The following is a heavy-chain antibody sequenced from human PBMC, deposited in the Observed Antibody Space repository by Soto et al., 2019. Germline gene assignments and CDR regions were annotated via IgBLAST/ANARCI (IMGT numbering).Heavy chain of an antibody. Sequence: GGSLRLCCAASGFTFGSYWMSWVRQAPGKGREWLATIKMDASEKKYVDSVKGRFTMSRDNAKNSLYLQMDSLRAEDTAVYYCARESEDLTSNFDYWGQGTLVTVSS. V-gene: IGHV3-7*01. CDR1: GFTFGSYW. J-gene: IGHJ4*02. CDR3: ARESEDLTSNFDY. CDR2: IKMDASEK.